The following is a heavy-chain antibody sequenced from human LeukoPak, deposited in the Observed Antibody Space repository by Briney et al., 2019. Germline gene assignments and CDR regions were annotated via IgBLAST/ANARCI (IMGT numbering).Heavy chain of an antibody. CDR2: INPSGGST. CDR3: ARGGRDGFTYDLDY. CDR1: GYTFTSYY. V-gene: IGHV1-46*01. J-gene: IGHJ4*02. D-gene: IGHD5-24*01. Sequence: ASVKVSCKASGYTFTSYYIHWVRQAPGQGLEWMVIINPSGGSTNYAQKFQDRVTMTRDISTSTVYMELSSLRSEDTAVFYCARGGRDGFTYDLDYWGQGTLVTVSS.